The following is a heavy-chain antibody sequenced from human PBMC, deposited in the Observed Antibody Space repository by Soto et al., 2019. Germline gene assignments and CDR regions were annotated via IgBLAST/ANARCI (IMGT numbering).Heavy chain of an antibody. CDR2: ISAYNGNK. CDR1: GYTFTSYG. Sequence: QVQLVQSGAEVKKPGASVKVSCKASGYTFTSYGISWVRQAPGQGLEWMGWISAYNGNKNYAQKLQGRVTMTTDTSTSTAYMALRSLRSDDTAVYYCARDRSRLAMIVVVPFDPWGQGTLVTVSS. D-gene: IGHD3-22*01. V-gene: IGHV1-18*01. CDR3: ARDRSRLAMIVVVPFDP. J-gene: IGHJ5*02.